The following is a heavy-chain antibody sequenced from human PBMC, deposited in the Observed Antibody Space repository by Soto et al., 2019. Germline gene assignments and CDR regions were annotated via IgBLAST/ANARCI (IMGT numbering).Heavy chain of an antibody. J-gene: IGHJ4*02. CDR3: ATPACAATWCSPSHNLDN. CDR2: INPLSGIP. D-gene: IGHD2-2*01. V-gene: IGHV1-69*09. CDR1: GGTFVRHV. Sequence: QVQLVQSGAEVKKPESSVKVSCKTSGGTFVRHVISWVRQAPGQGPEWMGKINPLSGIPNYAQKFQDRVTFTADTDSSTAYMELSSLRSDDTAVYYCATPACAATWCSPSHNLDNWGQGPLVTVSS.